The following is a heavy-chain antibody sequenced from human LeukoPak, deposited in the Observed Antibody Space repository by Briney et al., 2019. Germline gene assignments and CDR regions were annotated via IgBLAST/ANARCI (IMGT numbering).Heavy chain of an antibody. D-gene: IGHD2-2*01. V-gene: IGHV3-7*01. J-gene: IGHJ4*02. CDR1: GFTFSNYW. CDR3: ARRRCSSTSCFFDY. Sequence: GGSLRLSCAASGFTFSNYWMSWVRQAPGMGLEWVANIKQDGSEKYYVDSVRGRFTISRDNAKNSLYLQMNSLRAEDTAVFYCARRRCSSTSCFFDYWGQGTLVTVSS. CDR2: IKQDGSEK.